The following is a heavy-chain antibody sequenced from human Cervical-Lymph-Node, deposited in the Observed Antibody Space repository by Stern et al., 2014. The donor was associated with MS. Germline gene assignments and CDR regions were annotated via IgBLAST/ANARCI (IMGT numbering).Heavy chain of an antibody. J-gene: IGHJ4*02. CDR3: AGASYEFWNDYESYSFDY. Sequence: QLQLQESGSGLVKPSQTLSLTCAVSGGSISSGAYSWNWIRQPPGQGLEWIGYTYHSGSTYYNPSLKSRVTISVDRSNNHFSLMLSSVTAADTAVYYCAGASYEFWNDYESYSFDYWGQGALVTVSS. D-gene: IGHD3-3*01. V-gene: IGHV4-30-2*01. CDR1: GGSISSGAYS. CDR2: TYHSGST.